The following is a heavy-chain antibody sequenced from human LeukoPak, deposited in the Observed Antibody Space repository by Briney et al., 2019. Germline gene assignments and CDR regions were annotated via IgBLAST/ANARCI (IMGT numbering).Heavy chain of an antibody. Sequence: WASVKVSCKASGYTFTSYYIHWVRQAPGQGLEWMGIINPSGGSTSYAQKFQGRVTMTRDTSTSTVYMELSSLRSEDTAVYYCARGGTRVLEWLFVDYWGQGTLVTVSS. V-gene: IGHV1-46*01. D-gene: IGHD3-3*01. J-gene: IGHJ4*02. CDR2: INPSGGST. CDR1: GYTFTSYY. CDR3: ARGGTRVLEWLFVDY.